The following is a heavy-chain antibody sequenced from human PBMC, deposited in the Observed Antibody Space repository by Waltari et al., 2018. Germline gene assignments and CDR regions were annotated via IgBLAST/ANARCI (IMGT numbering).Heavy chain of an antibody. J-gene: IGHJ5*02. D-gene: IGHD6-6*01. Sequence: HVQLVQSGAEVKKPGSSVKVYCKASGRTFSSYAISWVRQAPRHGLEWMGGIIPIFGTANDAQKIKGRVTITADESTSTDYMELSSLRSEDTAVYYCATTYSSSSRLDWFDHWGQGTLVTVSS. CDR1: GRTFSSYA. CDR2: IIPIFGTA. V-gene: IGHV1-69*12. CDR3: ATTYSSSSRLDWFDH.